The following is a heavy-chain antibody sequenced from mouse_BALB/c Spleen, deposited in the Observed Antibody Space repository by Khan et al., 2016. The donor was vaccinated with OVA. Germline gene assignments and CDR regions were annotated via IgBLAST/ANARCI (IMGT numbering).Heavy chain of an antibody. CDR1: GFTFSSYS. V-gene: IGHV5-6-4*01. CDR3: TMDRTYYGSSFYFDY. Sequence: EVELVESGGGLVKPGGSLRLSCEASGFTFSSYSMSWVRQTPEKRLEWVATITSGGSYTYYPDSVQGRFTISRDNAKNTLYLQMSSLKSEDTAIYYCTMDRTYYGSSFYFDYGGQGTTRTVSS. D-gene: IGHD1-1*01. CDR2: ITSGGSYT. J-gene: IGHJ2*01.